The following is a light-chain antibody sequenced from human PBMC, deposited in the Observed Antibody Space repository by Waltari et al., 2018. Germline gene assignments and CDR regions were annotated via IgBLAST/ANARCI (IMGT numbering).Light chain of an antibody. V-gene: IGKV3-15*01. J-gene: IGKJ5*01. CDR1: QSLGTS. CDR3: QQYNNWPPIT. Sequence: EIVMTQSPATLSVSPGEGATLSCRASQSLGTSLAWYQQKPGQAPRLLSFGASTRATGIPARFSGSGSGTEFTLTISSLQSEDFAVYYCQQYNNWPPITFGQGTRLEIK. CDR2: GAS.